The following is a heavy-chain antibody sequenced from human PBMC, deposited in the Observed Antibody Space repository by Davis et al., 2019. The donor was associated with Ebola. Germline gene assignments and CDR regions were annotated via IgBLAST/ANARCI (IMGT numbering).Heavy chain of an antibody. J-gene: IGHJ6*02. Sequence: SVHVPCKASGYTFTGYYMHWVRQAPGQGLAWMGWINPNSGGTNYAQKFQGRVNMTRDTSISTAYMELSRLRSDDTAVYYCARDRGGGQGLIYYYYGMDVWGQGTTVTVSS. CDR3: ARDRGGGQGLIYYYYGMDV. CDR2: INPNSGGT. V-gene: IGHV1-2*02. CDR1: GYTFTGYY. D-gene: IGHD3-10*01.